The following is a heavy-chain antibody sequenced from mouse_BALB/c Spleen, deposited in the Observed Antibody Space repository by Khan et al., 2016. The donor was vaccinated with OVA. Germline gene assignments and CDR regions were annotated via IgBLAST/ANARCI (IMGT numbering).Heavy chain of an antibody. CDR2: ISCYNGAT. CDR3: ARIRDYGSSPYYYAMDY. CDR1: GYSFTGYY. V-gene: IGHV1S34*01. Sequence: LVKTGASVKISCKASGYSFTGYYMHWVKQSHGKSLEWIGYISCYNGATSYNQKFKGKATFTVDTSSSTAYMQFNSLTSEDSAVYYCARIRDYGSSPYYYAMDYWGQGTSVTGSS. D-gene: IGHD1-1*01. J-gene: IGHJ4*01.